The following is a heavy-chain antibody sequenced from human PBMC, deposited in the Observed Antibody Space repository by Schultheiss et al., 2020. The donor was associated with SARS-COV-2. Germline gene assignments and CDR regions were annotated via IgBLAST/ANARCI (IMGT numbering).Heavy chain of an antibody. Sequence: GESLKISCAASGFTFSSYAMSWVRQAPGKGLEWVSAISGSGGSTYYADSVKGRFTISRDNSKNTLYLQMNSLRAEDTAVYYCAKNGDFVVVVADYYFDYWGQGTLVTVSS. CDR2: ISGSGGST. CDR3: AKNGDFVVVVADYYFDY. V-gene: IGHV3-23*01. J-gene: IGHJ4*02. D-gene: IGHD2-15*01. CDR1: GFTFSSYA.